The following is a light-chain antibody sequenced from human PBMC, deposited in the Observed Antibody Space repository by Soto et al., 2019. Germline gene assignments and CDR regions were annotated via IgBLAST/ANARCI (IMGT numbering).Light chain of an antibody. V-gene: IGLV2-23*01. CDR1: SSDVGTYKL. CDR2: EGI. CDR3: CSYAGSNSYV. Sequence: QSALTQPASVSGSPGQTITISGTGTSSDVGTYKLVSWYQHHPGKAPKLMIYEGIKRPSGVSNRFSGSKSGNTASLTISGLQAEDEADYYCCSYAGSNSYVFGTGTKVTVL. J-gene: IGLJ1*01.